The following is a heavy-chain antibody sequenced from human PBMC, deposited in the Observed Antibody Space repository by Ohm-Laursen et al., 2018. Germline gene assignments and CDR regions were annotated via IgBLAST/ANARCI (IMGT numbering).Heavy chain of an antibody. V-gene: IGHV3-9*01. D-gene: IGHD3-22*01. CDR2: ISWNSGSI. J-gene: IGHJ4*02. Sequence: SLRLSCAASGFTFDDYAMHWVRQAPGKGLEWVSGISWNSGSIGYADSVKGRFTISRDNAKNSLYLQMNSLRAEDTAVYYCARGLYSYDSSGYPALWGQGTLVTVSS. CDR1: GFTFDDYA. CDR3: ARGLYSYDSSGYPAL.